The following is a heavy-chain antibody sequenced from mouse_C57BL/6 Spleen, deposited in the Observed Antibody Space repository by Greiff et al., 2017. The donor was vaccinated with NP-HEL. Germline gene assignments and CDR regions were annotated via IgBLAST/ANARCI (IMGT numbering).Heavy chain of an antibody. J-gene: IGHJ2*01. D-gene: IGHD4-1*01. CDR1: GYTFTSYG. CDR3: ARGGTGTGYFDY. Sequence: VKVVESGAELARPGASVKLSCKASGYTFTSYGISWVKQRPGQGLEWIGELYPRSGNTYYNEKFKGKATLTADKSSSTAYMELRSLTSEDSAVYFCARGGTGTGYFDYWGQGTTLTVSS. V-gene: IGHV1-81*01. CDR2: LYPRSGNT.